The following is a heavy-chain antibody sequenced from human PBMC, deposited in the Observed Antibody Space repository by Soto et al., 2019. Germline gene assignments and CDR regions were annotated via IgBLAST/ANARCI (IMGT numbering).Heavy chain of an antibody. CDR1: GYSFTNNW. J-gene: IGHJ3*02. CDR2: IDPSDSYT. CDR3: ARHGPGEYGDHLAAFDI. D-gene: IGHD4-17*01. Sequence: RGESLKISCEASGYSFTNNWITWVRQKPGKGLEWLGRIDPSDSYTNYSPSFQGHVTISADKSISTAYLQWTSLQASDTAMYYCARHGPGEYGDHLAAFDIWGQGTRVTVSS. V-gene: IGHV5-10-1*01.